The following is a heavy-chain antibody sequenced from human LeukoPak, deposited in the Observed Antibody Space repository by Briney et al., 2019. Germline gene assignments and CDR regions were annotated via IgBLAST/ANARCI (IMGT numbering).Heavy chain of an antibody. D-gene: IGHD2-2*01. CDR3: ARDDKYGY. J-gene: IGHJ4*02. V-gene: IGHV3-48*04. CDR1: GFNFNTYS. CDR2: ISSSGSTI. Sequence: GGSLRLSCAASGFNFNTYSMNWVRQAPGKGLEWVSYISSSGSTIYYADSVKGRFTISRDNAKNSLYLQVNSLRAEDTAVYYCARDDKYGYWGQGTLVTVSS.